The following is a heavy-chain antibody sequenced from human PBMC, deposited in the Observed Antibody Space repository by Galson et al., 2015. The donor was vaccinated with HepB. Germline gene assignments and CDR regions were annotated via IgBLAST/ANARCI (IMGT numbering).Heavy chain of an antibody. CDR1: GFTFSAYA. CDR3: ARRRCTGGSCYSDF. CDR2: ISKDGSDK. V-gene: IGHV3-30*04. D-gene: IGHD2-8*02. Sequence: SLRLSCAASGFTFSAYATHWVRQAPGKGLEWVAVISKDGSDKKFADSVKGRFSISRDNSGNRLYLHMTSLRIEDTAVYYCARRRCTGGSCYSDFWGRGTLVTVSS. J-gene: IGHJ4*02.